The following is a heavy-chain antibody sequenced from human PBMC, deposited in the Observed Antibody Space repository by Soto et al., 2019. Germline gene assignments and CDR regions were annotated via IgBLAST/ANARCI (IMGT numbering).Heavy chain of an antibody. CDR3: ARGIAALGFHF. J-gene: IGHJ4*02. Sequence: QVQLVQSGAEVKKPGSSVRVSCKTSGGNFKNYGLSWVRQAPGRGLEWMGGIVPSFGMANYGQIFQGRVTITADESTDTVYMELSSLKYEDTAIYYCARGIAALGFHFWGQATLVTVSS. V-gene: IGHV1-69*12. D-gene: IGHD2-21*01. CDR1: GGNFKNYG. CDR2: IVPSFGMA.